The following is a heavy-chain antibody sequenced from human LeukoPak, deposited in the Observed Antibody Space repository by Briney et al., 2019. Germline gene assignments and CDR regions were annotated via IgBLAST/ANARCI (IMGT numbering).Heavy chain of an antibody. D-gene: IGHD3-22*01. CDR3: VKASGYYDSSGYRYDAFDI. CDR2: ISSNGGST. V-gene: IGHV3-64D*06. Sequence: GGSLRLSCSASGFTFSSYAMHWVRQAPGKGLEYVSAISSNGGSTYYADSVKGRFTISRDNSKNTLYLQMSSLRAEDTAVYYCVKASGYYDSSGYRYDAFDIWSQGTMVTVSS. CDR1: GFTFSSYA. J-gene: IGHJ3*02.